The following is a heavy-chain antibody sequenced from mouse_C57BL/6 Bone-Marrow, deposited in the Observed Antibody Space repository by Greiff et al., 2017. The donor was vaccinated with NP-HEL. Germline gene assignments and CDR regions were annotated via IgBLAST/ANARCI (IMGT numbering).Heavy chain of an antibody. Sequence: EVMLVESGAELVRPGSSVKMSCKTSGYTFTSYGINWVKQRPGPGLEWIGYIYIGYVSTEYNEKFKGKATLTSDTSSSTVYMQLSSVTSEDSAICFCERDNYYGRSFEDWGQGTTLTFSS. CDR1: GYTFTSYG. V-gene: IGHV1-58*01. D-gene: IGHD1-1*01. CDR3: ERDNYYGRSFED. J-gene: IGHJ2*01. CDR2: IYIGYVST.